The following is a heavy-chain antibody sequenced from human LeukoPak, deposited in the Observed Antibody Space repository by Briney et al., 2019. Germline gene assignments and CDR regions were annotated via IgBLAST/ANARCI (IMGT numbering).Heavy chain of an antibody. CDR3: ARGYDKPDY. J-gene: IGHJ4*01. CDR1: GFTFSNFG. D-gene: IGHD3-3*01. V-gene: IGHV3-33*08. CDR2: IWYDGSNI. Sequence: GGSLRLSCAASGFTFSNFGMHWVRLAPGKGPEWVAVIWYDGSNIYYADSVKGRFTISRDNSKNTLFLQMNSLRAEDTAVYYCARGYDKPDYWGQGTLVTVSS.